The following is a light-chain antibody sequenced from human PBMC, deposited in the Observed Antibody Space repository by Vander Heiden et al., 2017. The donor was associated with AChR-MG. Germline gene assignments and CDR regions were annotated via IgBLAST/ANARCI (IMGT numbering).Light chain of an antibody. CDR3: SSYAGNNKLGV. CDR1: SSDVGGYNS. J-gene: IGLJ2*01. Sequence: QSALTQPPSASGSPGQSVTISCTGTSSDVGGYNSVSWYQQHPGKAPKLIIYEVSKRPSGVPARFSGSKSGNTASLTVSGLQAEDEADYYCSSYAGNNKLGVFGGGTKLTVL. V-gene: IGLV2-8*01. CDR2: EVS.